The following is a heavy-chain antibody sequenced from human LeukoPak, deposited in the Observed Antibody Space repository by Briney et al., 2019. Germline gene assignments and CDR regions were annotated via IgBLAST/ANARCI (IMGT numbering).Heavy chain of an antibody. J-gene: IGHJ4*02. CDR3: AKGSAVSSPYYFDY. Sequence: PGGSLRLSCTASGFTFSSFTMSWVRQAPGKGLEWVAAISRDGGSTYYAASVKGRFTFSRTNSKNTLYLEMASLRAEDTAVYYCAKGSAVSSPYYFDYWGQGTLVTVSS. CDR1: GFTFSSFT. CDR2: ISRDGGST. V-gene: IGHV3-23*01. D-gene: IGHD6-13*01.